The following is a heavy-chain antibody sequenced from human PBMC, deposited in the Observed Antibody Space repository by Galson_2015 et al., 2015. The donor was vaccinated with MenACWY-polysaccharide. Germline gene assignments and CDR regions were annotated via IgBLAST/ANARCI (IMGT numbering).Heavy chain of an antibody. V-gene: IGHV3-30-3*01. CDR3: VRDGGGGNGWYWFDL. CDR1: GFNFNIHT. J-gene: IGHJ5*02. D-gene: IGHD6-19*01. Sequence: SLRLSCAAAGFNFNIHTMHWVRQAPGKGLEWVALISSDGDDKYYADSVKGRFTISRDNHKNMVFLEMNSLRAEDMAVYYCVRDGGGGNGWYWFDLWGQGTRVTVSS. CDR2: ISSDGDDK.